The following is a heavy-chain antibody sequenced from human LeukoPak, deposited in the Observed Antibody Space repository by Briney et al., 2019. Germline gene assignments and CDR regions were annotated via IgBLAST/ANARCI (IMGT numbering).Heavy chain of an antibody. CDR1: VGTFIIYG. D-gene: IGHD5-18*01. J-gene: IGHJ4*02. CDR2: IIPIFGTA. Sequence: SVSVSFKSSVGTFIIYGINWVRQAPGQGLEGMGGIIPIFGTAHYAQKFQGRVTIPADESTTTAYMDLRSLTSEDTAVFYCARVVDTAIPYFDSWGQGTLVTVSS. CDR3: ARVVDTAIPYFDS. V-gene: IGHV1-69*13.